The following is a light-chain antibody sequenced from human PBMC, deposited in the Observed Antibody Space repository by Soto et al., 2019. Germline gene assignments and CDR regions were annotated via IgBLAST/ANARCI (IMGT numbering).Light chain of an antibody. V-gene: IGKV4-1*01. CDR3: QQYYATPLT. CDR2: WAS. CDR1: QSLLYSSNNKNY. Sequence: DIVMTQSPDSLAVSLGERATINCKSSQSLLYSSNNKNYLAWYQQKPGQPPELLISWASTRESGLPDRFSGSGSGTDFTLTISSLQAEDVAVYYCQQYYATPLTFGGGTKVEIK. J-gene: IGKJ4*01.